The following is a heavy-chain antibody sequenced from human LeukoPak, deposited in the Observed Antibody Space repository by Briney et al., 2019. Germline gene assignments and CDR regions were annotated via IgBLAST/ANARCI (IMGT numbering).Heavy chain of an antibody. Sequence: PSETLSLTCTVSGGSTSSSNYYWGWIRQPPGKGLEWIGGIHYSGNTYYNPSLKSRVTISVDTSENRFSLNLSSVTAADTAVYYCVVKCTSCYVRDPSTGPFDPWGQGTLVTVSS. CDR3: VVKCTSCYVRDPSTGPFDP. J-gene: IGHJ5*02. CDR1: GGSTSSSNYY. D-gene: IGHD2-2*01. CDR2: IHYSGNT. V-gene: IGHV4-39*01.